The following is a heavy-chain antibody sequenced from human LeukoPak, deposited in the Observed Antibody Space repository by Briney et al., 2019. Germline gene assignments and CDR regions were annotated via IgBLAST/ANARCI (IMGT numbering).Heavy chain of an antibody. CDR1: GGSIGSNAYY. Sequence: KPSETLSLTCTVSGGSIGSNAYYYGWIRQPPGKGLEWIGSIYYSGSTYYNPSLKSRVTISVDTSKNQFSLKLSSVTAADTAVYYCARLGYYGSGSLVDYFDYWGQGTLVTVSS. V-gene: IGHV4-39*01. J-gene: IGHJ4*02. CDR3: ARLGYYGSGSLVDYFDY. D-gene: IGHD3-10*01. CDR2: IYYSGST.